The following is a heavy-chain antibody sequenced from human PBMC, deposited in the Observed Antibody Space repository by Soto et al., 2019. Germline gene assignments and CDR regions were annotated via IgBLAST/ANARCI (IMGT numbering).Heavy chain of an antibody. CDR2: IYHSGST. Sequence: SETLSLTCAVSVGSISSSNWWSCVRQPPGKGLEWIGEIYHSGSTNYNPSLKSRVTISVDKSKNQFSLKLSSVTAADTAVYYCARAPRSYYDFWSGYYTGDYYYYGMDVWGQGTTVTVSS. D-gene: IGHD3-3*01. CDR1: VGSISSSNW. J-gene: IGHJ6*02. CDR3: ARAPRSYYDFWSGYYTGDYYYYGMDV. V-gene: IGHV4-4*02.